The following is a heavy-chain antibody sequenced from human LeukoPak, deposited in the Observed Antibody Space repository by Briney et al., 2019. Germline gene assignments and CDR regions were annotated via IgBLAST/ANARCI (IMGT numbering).Heavy chain of an antibody. J-gene: IGHJ4*02. CDR2: ISPYDGAT. CDR3: ARDTDWTVDY. V-gene: IGHV1-18*01. Sequence: GASVKVSCKASGYSFTSYGITWVRQAPGQGLEWMGWISPYDGATEYAQNLQDRVSMTIDTSTNTAHVEVRSLKSDDTAIYYCARDTDWTVDYWGQGTLVTVSS. D-gene: IGHD3-9*01. CDR1: GYSFTSYG.